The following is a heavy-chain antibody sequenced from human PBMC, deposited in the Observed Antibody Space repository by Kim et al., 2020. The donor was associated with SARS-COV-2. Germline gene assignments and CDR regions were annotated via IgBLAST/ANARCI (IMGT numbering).Heavy chain of an antibody. CDR2: ISTYNGNT. D-gene: IGHD3-22*01. V-gene: IGHV1-18*01. J-gene: IGHJ3*01. Sequence: ASVKVSCKASAFSFLSHGINWVRQAPGQGLEWVAWISTYNGNTKCAQKFQGRVTLTADTSTNTVYMDLRSLRSDDTAVYFCAGGVDYDTSGLLASDALDLWGQGTMVIVSS. CDR3: AGGVDYDTSGLLASDALDL. CDR1: AFSFLSHG.